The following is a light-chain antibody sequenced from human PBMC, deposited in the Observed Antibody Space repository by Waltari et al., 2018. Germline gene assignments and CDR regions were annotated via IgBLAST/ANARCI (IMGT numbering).Light chain of an antibody. CDR3: QSADSSGTLKWF. V-gene: IGLV3-25*03. CDR1: ALPNQN. Sequence: SSELTQPPSLSVSPGQTARITCSGDALPNQNTYWYQQKSGQAPLLMIYKDKQRPSGVPERFSGSKSGTTVTLTVSGVQAEDEADYYCQSADSSGTLKWFFGGGTKLTVL. J-gene: IGLJ2*01. CDR2: KDK.